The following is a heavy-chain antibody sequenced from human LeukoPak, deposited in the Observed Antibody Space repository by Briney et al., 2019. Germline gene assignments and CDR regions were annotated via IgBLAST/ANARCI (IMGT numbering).Heavy chain of an antibody. J-gene: IGHJ5*02. CDR2: IYYSGST. CDR3: ARDRWYYDSSGPFNWFDP. D-gene: IGHD3-22*01. Sequence: SETLSLTCIVSGGSIRSSSYYWGWIRQPPGKGLEWIGSIYYSGSTYYNPSLKSRVTISVDTSKNQFSLKLTSVTAADTAVYYCARDRWYYDSSGPFNWFDPWGQGTLVTVSS. CDR1: GGSIRSSSYY. V-gene: IGHV4-39*02.